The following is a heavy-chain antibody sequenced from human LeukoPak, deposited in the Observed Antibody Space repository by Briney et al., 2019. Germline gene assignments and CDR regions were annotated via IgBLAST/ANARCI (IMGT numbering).Heavy chain of an antibody. D-gene: IGHD6-13*01. CDR1: GGSFSGYY. CDR3: ARRAVSSSRKYYFDN. Sequence: PSQTLSLTCAVYGGSFSGYYWSWIPQPPGKGLEWIGEINHSGSTNYNPSPKSRVTISLDTSKNQFSLKLSSVTAAHTAVYYCARRAVSSSRKYYFDNWGQGTLVTASS. V-gene: IGHV4-34*01. J-gene: IGHJ4*02. CDR2: INHSGST.